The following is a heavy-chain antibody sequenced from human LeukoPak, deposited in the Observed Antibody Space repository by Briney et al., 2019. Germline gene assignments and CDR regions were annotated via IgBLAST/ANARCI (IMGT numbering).Heavy chain of an antibody. V-gene: IGHV4-34*01. CDR1: GGSFSGYY. CDR3: ARGPPLDV. Sequence: SDTLSLTCALYGGSFSGYYWSWIRQPPGKGLGWIGEINHSGSTNYNPSLKSRVTISVDTSKNQFSLKLSSVTAADTAVYYCARGPPLDVWGKGTTVTVSS. CDR2: INHSGST. J-gene: IGHJ6*04.